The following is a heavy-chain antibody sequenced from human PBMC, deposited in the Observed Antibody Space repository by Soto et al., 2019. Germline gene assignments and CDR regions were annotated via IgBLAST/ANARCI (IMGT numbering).Heavy chain of an antibody. J-gene: IGHJ6*02. CDR3: ATRIIAARPYYYYGMDV. Sequence: ASVKVSCKASGYTFTGYYMHWVRQAPGQGLEWMGWINPNSGGTNYAQKFQGWVTMTRDTSISTAYMELSRLRSDDTAVYYCATRIIAARPYYYYGMDVWGQGTTVTVSS. CDR2: INPNSGGT. CDR1: GYTFTGYY. D-gene: IGHD6-6*01. V-gene: IGHV1-2*04.